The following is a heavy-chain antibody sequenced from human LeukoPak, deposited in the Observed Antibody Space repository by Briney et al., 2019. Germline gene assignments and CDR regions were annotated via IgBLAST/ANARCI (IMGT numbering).Heavy chain of an antibody. CDR1: GFTFSSHA. V-gene: IGHV3-23*01. Sequence: GGSLRLSCAASGFTFSSHAMNWVRQAPGKGLEWVSSLSESGETTDYADSVKGRFTISRDNSKNTLYLQMNSLRAEDTAVYYCAKQRLVGNWGQGTLVTVSS. CDR2: LSESGETT. J-gene: IGHJ4*02. CDR3: AKQRLVGN. D-gene: IGHD6-13*01.